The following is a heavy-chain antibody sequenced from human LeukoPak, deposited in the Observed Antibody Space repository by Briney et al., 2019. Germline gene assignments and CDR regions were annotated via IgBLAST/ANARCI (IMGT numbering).Heavy chain of an antibody. D-gene: IGHD3-22*01. CDR2: INWNSGRI. V-gene: IGHV3-9*01. Sequence: GRSLRLSCAASGFTFDDYAMHWVRQAPGKGLEWVSGINWNSGRIGYADSVKGRFTISRDNAKNSLYLQMNSLRAEDTALYYCAKDTGYYYDSSNYLGYWGQGTLVTVSS. CDR1: GFTFDDYA. J-gene: IGHJ4*02. CDR3: AKDTGYYYDSSNYLGY.